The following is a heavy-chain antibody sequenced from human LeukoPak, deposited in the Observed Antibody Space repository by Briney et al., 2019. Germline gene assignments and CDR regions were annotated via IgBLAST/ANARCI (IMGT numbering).Heavy chain of an antibody. CDR1: GSTLDEYA. D-gene: IGHD1-26*01. V-gene: IGHV3-9*03. CDR2: IGGISGSI. Sequence: GGSLTLSCAPSGSTLDEYATDWARHAAGRGRECDSVIGGISGSIGYADSVKGRFTISRDNAKNSLYLQMNSLRAEDMALYYCSRDLRSGSCWPSDYWGQGTLVTVSS. CDR3: SRDLRSGSCWPSDY. J-gene: IGHJ4*02.